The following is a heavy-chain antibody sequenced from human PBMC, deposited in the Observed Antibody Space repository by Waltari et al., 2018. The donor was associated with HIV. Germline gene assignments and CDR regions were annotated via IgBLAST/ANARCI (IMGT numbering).Heavy chain of an antibody. CDR2: MFYSGGT. D-gene: IGHD3-10*01. V-gene: IGHV4-39*01. J-gene: IGHJ5*02. CDR3: ARQAYYYGSGSANWFDP. Sequence: QLQLQESGPGLVKPSETLSLICSISGGSINSTSYYWGWIRQPPGKGLEWIGSMFYSGGTYYNPSLKSRVTISVDTSKNQFSLKLSSVTAADTARYYCARQAYYYGSGSANWFDPWGQGTLVTVSP. CDR1: GGSINSTSYY.